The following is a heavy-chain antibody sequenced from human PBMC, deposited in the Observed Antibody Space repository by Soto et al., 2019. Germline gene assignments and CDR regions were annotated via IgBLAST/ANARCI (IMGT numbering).Heavy chain of an antibody. V-gene: IGHV3-23*01. CDR2: ISGSGENT. CDR3: AKDKRLGGRACFDT. CDR1: GFSFGNHA. J-gene: IGHJ5*02. D-gene: IGHD2-15*01. Sequence: EVQLLDSGGGLVQPGGSLRLSCAASGFSFGNHAMSWVRQAPGKGLECISAISGSGENTYYTGSLKGRFTFFRDNSKNTLYLQITSLRAEDTAVYYCAKDKRLGGRACFDTWGQGMLVTVSS.